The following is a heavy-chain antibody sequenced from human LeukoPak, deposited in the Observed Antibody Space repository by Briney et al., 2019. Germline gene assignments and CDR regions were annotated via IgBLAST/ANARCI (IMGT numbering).Heavy chain of an antibody. CDR2: INPNSGGT. J-gene: IGHJ5*02. Sequence: ASVKVSCKASGHTFTAYYMFWVRQAPGQGLEWMGWINPNSGGTNYAPKFQGRVTMTRDTSISTAYMELSGLTSDDTAVYFCARVGGLRRFDPWGQGTLVTVSS. D-gene: IGHD5/OR15-5a*01. V-gene: IGHV1-2*02. CDR3: ARVGGLRRFDP. CDR1: GHTFTAYY.